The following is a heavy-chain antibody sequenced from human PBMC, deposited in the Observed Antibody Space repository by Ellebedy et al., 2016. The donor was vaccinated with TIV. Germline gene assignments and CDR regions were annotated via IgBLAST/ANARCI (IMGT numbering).Heavy chain of an antibody. CDR3: ARDWGELPGLDAFDI. Sequence: GESLKISXAASGFTFSSYWMSWVRQAPGKGLEWVANIKQDGSEKYYVDSVKGRFTISRDNAKNSLYLQMNSLRAEDTAVYYCARDWGELPGLDAFDIWGQGTMVTVSS. V-gene: IGHV3-7*01. J-gene: IGHJ3*02. CDR1: GFTFSSYW. CDR2: IKQDGSEK. D-gene: IGHD1-26*01.